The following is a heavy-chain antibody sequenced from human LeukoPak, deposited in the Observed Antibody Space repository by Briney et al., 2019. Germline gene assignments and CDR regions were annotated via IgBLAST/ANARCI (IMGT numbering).Heavy chain of an antibody. D-gene: IGHD2-15*01. J-gene: IGHJ6*03. CDR1: SGSISSSNYY. CDR3: ARDGCGGSCFHYYYYYMDV. Sequence: SETPSLTCTVSSGSISSSNYYWSWIRPPAGKVLEWIGRISTIGSTNYNPSLNSRLTISIDTSKNQFSLKLISVTAADTAVYYCARDGCGGSCFHYYYYYMDVWGKGTTVTISS. CDR2: ISTIGST. V-gene: IGHV4-61*02.